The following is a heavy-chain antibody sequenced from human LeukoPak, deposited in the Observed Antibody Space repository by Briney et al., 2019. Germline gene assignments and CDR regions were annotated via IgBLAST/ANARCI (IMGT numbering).Heavy chain of an antibody. CDR2: ISASGGST. J-gene: IGHJ4*02. CDR1: GFTFSSFA. V-gene: IGHV3-23*01. D-gene: IGHD6-13*01. Sequence: GGSLRLSCAASGFTFSSFAMSWVRQVPGKGLEWISVISASGGSTFYADSVKGRFTISRDNSENTLSLQMNSLRAEDTAVYYCAKAQDPIAAAGTSPFDYWGQGTLVTVSS. CDR3: AKAQDPIAAAGTSPFDY.